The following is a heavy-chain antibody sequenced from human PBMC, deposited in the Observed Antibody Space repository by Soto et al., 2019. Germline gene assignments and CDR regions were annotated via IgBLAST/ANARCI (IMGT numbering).Heavy chain of an antibody. CDR3: ASSSSVTGTVY. D-gene: IGHD1-7*01. J-gene: IGHJ4*02. CDR2: ISSSSSYI. CDR1: GFTFSSYS. V-gene: IGHV3-21*01. Sequence: GALRLSCAASGFTFSSYSMNWVRQAPGKGLEWVSSISSSSSYIYYADSVKGRFTISRDNAKNSLYLQMNSLRAEDTAVYYCASSSSVTGTVYWGQGTLVTVSS.